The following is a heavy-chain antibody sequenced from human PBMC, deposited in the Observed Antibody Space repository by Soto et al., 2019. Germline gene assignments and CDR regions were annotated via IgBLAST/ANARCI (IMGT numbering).Heavy chain of an antibody. D-gene: IGHD3-22*01. Sequence: QVQLVESGGGLVKPGGSLRLFCAASGFTFSDYYMSWIRQAPGKGLEWVSYISSSGSTIYYADSVKGRFTISRDNAKNSLYLQMNSLRAEDTAVYYCARDTYYDSSGYYYAQGSYYYYGMDVWGQGTTVTVSS. J-gene: IGHJ6*02. CDR3: ARDTYYDSSGYYYAQGSYYYYGMDV. CDR2: ISSSGSTI. CDR1: GFTFSDYY. V-gene: IGHV3-11*01.